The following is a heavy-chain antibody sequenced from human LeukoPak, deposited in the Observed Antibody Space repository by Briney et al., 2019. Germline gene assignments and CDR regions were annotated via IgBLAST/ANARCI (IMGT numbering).Heavy chain of an antibody. Sequence: SETLSLTCTVSSDSISSGDYYWSWIRQPAGKGLEFIGYINKKGGTFYNPPLKSRVSISIDTSKNQFSLKLTSVTAADPAVYFCAREHKSYGDYPYYFDSWGQGTLVTVCS. V-gene: IGHV4-30-4*01. CDR2: INKKGGT. CDR1: SDSISSGDYY. CDR3: AREHKSYGDYPYYFDS. D-gene: IGHD4-17*01. J-gene: IGHJ4*02.